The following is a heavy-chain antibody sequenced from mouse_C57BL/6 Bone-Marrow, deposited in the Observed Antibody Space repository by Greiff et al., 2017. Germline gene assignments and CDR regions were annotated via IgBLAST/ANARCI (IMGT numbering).Heavy chain of an antibody. CDR1: GYTFTSYW. J-gene: IGHJ4*01. CDR3: VKGNYGNYEDYAMDY. Sequence: QVQLQQPGTELVKPGASVKLSCKASGYTFTSYWMHWVKQRPGQGLEWIGNINPSNGGTNYNEKFKSKATLTVDKSSSTAYMQLSSLTSEDSAVYYCVKGNYGNYEDYAMDYGGQGTSVTVAS. CDR2: INPSNGGT. V-gene: IGHV1-53*01. D-gene: IGHD2-1*01.